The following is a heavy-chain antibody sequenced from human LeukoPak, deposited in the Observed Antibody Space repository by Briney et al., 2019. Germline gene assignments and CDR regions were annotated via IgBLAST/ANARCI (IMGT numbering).Heavy chain of an antibody. V-gene: IGHV3-74*01. Sequence: PGGSLRLSXAASGFTFSSYWMHWVRQAPGKGLVWVSRINSDGSSTSYADSVKGRFTISRDNAKNTLYLQMNGLRAEDTAVYYCASAGQGAWFDPWGQGTLVTVSS. CDR2: INSDGSST. J-gene: IGHJ5*02. CDR3: ASAGQGAWFDP. D-gene: IGHD3-16*01. CDR1: GFTFSSYW.